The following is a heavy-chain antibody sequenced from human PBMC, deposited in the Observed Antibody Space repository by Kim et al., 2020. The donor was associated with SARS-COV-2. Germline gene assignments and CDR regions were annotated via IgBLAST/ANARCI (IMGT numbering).Heavy chain of an antibody. V-gene: IGHV4-59*01. Sequence: SETLSLTCTVSHGSINKSYWGWIRQPPGKGLEWIGYIYYRGTTDYNASLKSRVTMSVDTPKNQFSLKLSSVTAADTAVYFCARVFLYDILTGFFDYWGQGIPVTVSS. J-gene: IGHJ4*02. D-gene: IGHD3-9*01. CDR3: ARVFLYDILTGFFDY. CDR2: IYYRGTT. CDR1: HGSINKSY.